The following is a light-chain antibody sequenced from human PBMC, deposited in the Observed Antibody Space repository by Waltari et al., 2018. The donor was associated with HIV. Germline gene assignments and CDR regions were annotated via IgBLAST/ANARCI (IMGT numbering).Light chain of an antibody. CDR2: YDS. Sequence: TQIPSVSVAPGQTARITCGGNNIERKSGHWYQQKPGQAPLLVIYYDSDRPSGIPERFSGSNSGNTATLTISRVGDGDEADYYCQVWDSSSDHVLFGGGTRLTVL. CDR3: QVWDSSSDHVL. V-gene: IGLV3-21*04. J-gene: IGLJ2*01. CDR1: NIERKS.